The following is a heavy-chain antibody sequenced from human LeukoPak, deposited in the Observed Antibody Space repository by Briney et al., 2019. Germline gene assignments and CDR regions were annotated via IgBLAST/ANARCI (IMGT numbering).Heavy chain of an antibody. CDR2: IWYDGSKE. Sequence: PGGSLRLSCAASGFTFSSHGMQWVRQAPGKGLEWVAVIWYDGSKEYYAESVKGRFSISRDNSKNSLWLQMNSLRADDTAVYYCAKDFSYYDSSGLQRGFDPWGQGALVTVSS. CDR1: GFTFSSHG. D-gene: IGHD3-22*01. V-gene: IGHV3-33*06. J-gene: IGHJ5*02. CDR3: AKDFSYYDSSGLQRGFDP.